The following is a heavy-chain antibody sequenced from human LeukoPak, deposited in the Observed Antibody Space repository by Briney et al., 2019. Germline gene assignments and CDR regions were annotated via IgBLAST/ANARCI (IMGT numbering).Heavy chain of an antibody. J-gene: IGHJ4*02. CDR1: GGSISSSSYY. V-gene: IGHV4-61*02. Sequence: SETLSLTCTVSGGSISSSSYYWSWIRQPAGKGLEWIGRIYTSGSTNYNPSLKSRVTMSVDTSKNQFSLKLSSVTAADTAVYYCARDWHLTGYQDWGQGTLVTVSS. D-gene: IGHD3-9*01. CDR3: ARDWHLTGYQD. CDR2: IYTSGST.